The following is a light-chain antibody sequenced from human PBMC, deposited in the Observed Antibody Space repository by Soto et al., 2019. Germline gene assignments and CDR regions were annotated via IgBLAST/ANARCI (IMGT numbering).Light chain of an antibody. CDR1: QSVLYSSNNKNY. V-gene: IGKV4-1*01. CDR2: WAS. J-gene: IGKJ2*01. CDR3: QQYYSTPPT. Sequence: DIVMTQSPDSLAVSLGERATINCKSSQSVLYSSNNKNYLAWYQQKPGQPPKLLIYWASTRESGVPDRFRGSGSGPDFTLTISSLQAEDVAVYYCQQYYSTPPTFGQGTKLEIK.